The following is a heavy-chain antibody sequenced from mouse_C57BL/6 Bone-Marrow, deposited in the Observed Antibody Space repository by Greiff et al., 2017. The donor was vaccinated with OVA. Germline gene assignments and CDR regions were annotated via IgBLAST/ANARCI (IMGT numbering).Heavy chain of an antibody. J-gene: IGHJ1*03. CDR3: ARDRYGSSYDWYFDV. CDR2: ISDGGSYT. Sequence: EVQLVESGGGLVKPGGSLKLSCAASGFTFSSYAMSWVRQTPEKRLEWVATISDGGSYTDYPDNVKGRFTISRDNAKNNLYLQMSQLKSEDTAMYYCARDRYGSSYDWYFDVWGTGTTVTVSS. V-gene: IGHV5-4*01. CDR1: GFTFSSYA. D-gene: IGHD1-1*01.